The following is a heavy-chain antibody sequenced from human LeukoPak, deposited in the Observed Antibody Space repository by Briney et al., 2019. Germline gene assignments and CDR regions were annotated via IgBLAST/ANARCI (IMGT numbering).Heavy chain of an antibody. J-gene: IGHJ4*02. D-gene: IGHD4-17*01. V-gene: IGHV4-34*01. CDR2: INHSGST. CDR1: GGSFSGYY. Sequence: SETLSLTCAVYGGSFSGYYWSWIRQPPGKGLGWIGEINHSGSTNYNPSLKSRVTISVDTSRNQFSLKLSSVTAADTAVYYCAGGRTTVTTSDYWGQGTLVTVSS. CDR3: AGGRTTVTTSDY.